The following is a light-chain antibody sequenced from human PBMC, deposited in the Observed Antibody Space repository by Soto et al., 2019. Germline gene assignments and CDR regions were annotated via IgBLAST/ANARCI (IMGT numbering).Light chain of an antibody. CDR3: SSYTSSSTDV. J-gene: IGLJ1*01. CDR2: DVT. V-gene: IGLV2-18*02. Sequence: QSALTQPPSVSGSPGQSVAISCTGTSSDVGNANGVSWYQQAPGTAPKLIIYDVTNPPSGVPDRCSGSKSCNTAALTISGLQADDESDCDCSSYTSSSTDVFGTGTKLTVL. CDR1: SSDVGNANG.